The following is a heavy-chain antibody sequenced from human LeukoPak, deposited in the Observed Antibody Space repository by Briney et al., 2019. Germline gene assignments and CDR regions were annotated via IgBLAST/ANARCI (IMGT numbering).Heavy chain of an antibody. CDR2: INHSGST. J-gene: IGHJ4*02. CDR3: ASDSPLRSTVDY. Sequence: SETLSLTCAVYGGSFSGYYWSWIRQPPGKRLEWIGEINHSGSTNYNPSLKSRVTISVDTSKNQFSLKLSSVTAADTAVYYCASDSPLRSTVDYWGQGTLVTVSS. V-gene: IGHV4-34*01. D-gene: IGHD3-16*01. CDR1: GGSFSGYY.